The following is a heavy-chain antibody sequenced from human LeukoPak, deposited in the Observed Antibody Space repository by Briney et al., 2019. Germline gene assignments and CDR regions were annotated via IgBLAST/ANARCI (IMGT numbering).Heavy chain of an antibody. Sequence: ASVKVSCKASGYTLTSYAMHWVRQAPGQRLEWMGWVNAGNGNTKYSQKFQGRVTITRDTSASTAYMELSSLRSEDTAVYYCARTKSVRGDSSPLGYWGQGTLVTVSS. J-gene: IGHJ4*02. D-gene: IGHD3-10*01. CDR3: ARTKSVRGDSSPLGY. V-gene: IGHV1-3*01. CDR2: VNAGNGNT. CDR1: GYTLTSYA.